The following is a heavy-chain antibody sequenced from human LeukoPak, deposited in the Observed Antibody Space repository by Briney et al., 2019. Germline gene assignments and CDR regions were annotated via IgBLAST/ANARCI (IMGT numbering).Heavy chain of an antibody. CDR2: IGGGGDST. Sequence: GGSLSLSCAASGFTFNSYAMNWVRQAPGKGLEWVSVIGGGGDSTYYADSVKGRFTISRDNSKNTLYLQTNSLRAEDTAIYYCAKDVRGYNRPIDHWGQGTLVTVSS. V-gene: IGHV3-23*01. J-gene: IGHJ4*02. D-gene: IGHD3-10*02. CDR1: GFTFNSYA. CDR3: AKDVRGYNRPIDH.